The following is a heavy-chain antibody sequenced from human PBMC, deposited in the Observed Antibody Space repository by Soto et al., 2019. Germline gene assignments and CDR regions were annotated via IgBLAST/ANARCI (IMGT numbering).Heavy chain of an antibody. J-gene: IGHJ4*02. CDR3: AHIITGSGYDLGYYFDY. Sequence: QITLKESGPTLVKPTQTLTLTCTFSGFSLSTSGVGVGWIRQPPGKALEWLALIYWDDDKRYSPSLKSRLTISKDTSKNQVVLTMTNMDPVDTATYYCAHIITGSGYDLGYYFDYWGEGTLVTVSS. V-gene: IGHV2-5*02. CDR2: IYWDDDK. CDR1: GFSLSTSGVG. D-gene: IGHD5-12*01.